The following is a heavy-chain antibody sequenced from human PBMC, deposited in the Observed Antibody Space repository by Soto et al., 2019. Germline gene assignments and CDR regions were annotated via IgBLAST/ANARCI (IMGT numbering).Heavy chain of an antibody. CDR3: AGSIAAAGTFGPQGY. D-gene: IGHD6-13*01. V-gene: IGHV3-23*01. CDR1: GFSFSSYA. J-gene: IGHJ4*01. CDR2: ISGSGGST. Sequence: GGSLRLSCAASGFSFSSYAMSWFRQAPGKGLEWVSAISGSGGSTYYADSVKGRFTISRDNSKNTLYLQMNSLRAEDTAVYYCAGSIAAAGTFGPQGYWGQGTLVSVSS.